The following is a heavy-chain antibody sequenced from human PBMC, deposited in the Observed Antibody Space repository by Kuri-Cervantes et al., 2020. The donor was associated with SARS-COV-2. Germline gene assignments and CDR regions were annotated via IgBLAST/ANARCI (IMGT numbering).Heavy chain of an antibody. V-gene: IGHV4-38-2*01. CDR3: AGRDYDSYAFDI. CDR2: IYYSGST. Sequence: GSLRLSCAVSGYSISSGYYWGWIRQPPGKGLEWIGYIYYSGSTYYNPSLKSRVTISVDTSKNQFSLKLSSVTAADTAVYYCAGRDYDSYAFDIWGQGTMVTISS. J-gene: IGHJ3*02. CDR1: GYSISSGYY. D-gene: IGHD3-3*01.